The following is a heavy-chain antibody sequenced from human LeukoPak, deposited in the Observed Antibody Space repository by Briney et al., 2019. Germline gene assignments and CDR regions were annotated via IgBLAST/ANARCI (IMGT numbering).Heavy chain of an antibody. CDR2: INQDGSEK. V-gene: IGHV3-7*01. Sequence: GGSLRLSCAASTFTSTNYWMNWVRQAPGKGLEWVANINQDGSEKYYVESVKGRFTISRDNAKNSLYLQMNSLRAEDTAVYYCARVGSGYDSTSHYYYYMDVWGKGTTVTVSS. CDR3: ARVGSGYDSTSHYYYYMDV. CDR1: TFTSTNYW. J-gene: IGHJ6*03. D-gene: IGHD5-12*01.